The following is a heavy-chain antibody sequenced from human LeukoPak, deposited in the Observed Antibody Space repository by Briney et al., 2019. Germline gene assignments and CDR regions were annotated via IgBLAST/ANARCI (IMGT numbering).Heavy chain of an antibody. J-gene: IGHJ4*02. CDR1: GGNFRDYA. D-gene: IGHD6-25*01. CDR3: ARQVVAAGFDD. V-gene: IGHV1-69*05. Sequence: SVRVSCKASGGNFRDYALSWVRLAPGQGLEWMGGIIPIFDSPTYGQKFQDRATMTIDESTATAYLELNSLRSDDTAIYYCARQVVAAGFDDWGQGTLVTVSS. CDR2: IIPIFDSP.